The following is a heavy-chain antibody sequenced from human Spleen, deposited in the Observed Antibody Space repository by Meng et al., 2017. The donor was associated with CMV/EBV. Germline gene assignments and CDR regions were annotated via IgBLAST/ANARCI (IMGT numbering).Heavy chain of an antibody. CDR3: AKDRNAVVTLAY. CDR2: MNPNSGNT. CDR1: GYTFTSYD. V-gene: IGHV1-8*01. Sequence: CKASGYTFTSYDINWVRQATGQGLEWMGWMNPNSGNTAYAPKFQGRLTMTRNTSINTAYMDLSSLRSEDTAIYYCAKDRNAVVTLAYWGQGTLVTVSS. D-gene: IGHD4-23*01. J-gene: IGHJ4*02.